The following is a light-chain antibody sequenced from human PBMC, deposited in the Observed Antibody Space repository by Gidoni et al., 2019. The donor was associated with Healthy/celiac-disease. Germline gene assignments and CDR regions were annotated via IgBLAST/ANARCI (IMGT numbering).Light chain of an antibody. CDR2: WAS. V-gene: IGKV4-1*01. CDR1: QSVLYSSNNKNY. Sequence: DIVITQSPYSLAVSLGERATINCKSSQSVLYSSNNKNYLAWYQHKPGQPPKLLIYWASTRESGVPDRFSGSGSGTEFTLTISSLQAEDVAVYYCQQYYSTPTWTFGQGTKVEIK. J-gene: IGKJ1*01. CDR3: QQYYSTPTWT.